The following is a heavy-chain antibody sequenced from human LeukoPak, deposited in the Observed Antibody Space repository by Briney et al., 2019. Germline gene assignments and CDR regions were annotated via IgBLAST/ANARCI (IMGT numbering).Heavy chain of an antibody. CDR2: ISGSGGTT. CDR1: GFTFSSYA. V-gene: IGHV3-23*01. J-gene: IGHJ6*03. D-gene: IGHD3-3*01. Sequence: PGGSLRLSCAASGFTFSSYAMSWVRQAPGKGLEWVSTISGSGGTTNYADSVKGRFTISRDNSKSTLYLQMNSLRAEDTAVYYCAKDGGYYDFWSGYSDTNYYYYYMDVWGKGTTVTVSS. CDR3: AKDGGYYDFWSGYSDTNYYYYYMDV.